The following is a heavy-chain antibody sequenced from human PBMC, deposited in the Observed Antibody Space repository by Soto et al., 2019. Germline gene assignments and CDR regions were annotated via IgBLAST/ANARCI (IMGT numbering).Heavy chain of an antibody. D-gene: IGHD3-22*01. J-gene: IGHJ4*02. CDR1: GFTFSSYA. CDR2: ISGSGGST. Sequence: EVQLLESGGGLVQPGGSLRLSCAASGFTFSSYAMSWVRQAPGKGLEWVSAISGSGGSTDYADSVKGRFTISRDNSKSTLYLQMNSLRAEDTAVYYCAKLYYDRKEVFDYWGQGTLVTVSS. V-gene: IGHV3-23*01. CDR3: AKLYYDRKEVFDY.